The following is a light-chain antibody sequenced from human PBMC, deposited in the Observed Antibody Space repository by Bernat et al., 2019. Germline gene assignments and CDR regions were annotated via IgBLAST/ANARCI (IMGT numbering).Light chain of an antibody. J-gene: IGKJ2*01. V-gene: IGKV1-5*03. CDR3: QQYNSYPYP. Sequence: DIQMTQSPSTLSASVGDRVTITCRASQSISSWLAWYQQKPGKAPKLLIYKASSLESGVPSRFSGSGSGTEFTLTISSLQPDDFATYYCQQYNSYPYPFDQGTRLGIE. CDR1: QSISSW. CDR2: KAS.